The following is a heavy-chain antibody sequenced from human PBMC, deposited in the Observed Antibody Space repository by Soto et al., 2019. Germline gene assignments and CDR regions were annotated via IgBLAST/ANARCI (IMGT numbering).Heavy chain of an antibody. CDR2: SSNSGTFT. D-gene: IGHD3-10*02. J-gene: IGHJ4*02. CDR3: ARSGDNYNVLDY. CDR1: GFSISDHY. V-gene: IGHV3-11*05. Sequence: QVQLVESGGGLVKPGGSLRLTCAASGFSISDHYMSWIRQAPGKGLEWVSYSSNSGTFTKSADSVKGRFSISRDNAKNALYLELHSLRGEDTAIYYCARSGDNYNVLDYWGQGTPVTVSS.